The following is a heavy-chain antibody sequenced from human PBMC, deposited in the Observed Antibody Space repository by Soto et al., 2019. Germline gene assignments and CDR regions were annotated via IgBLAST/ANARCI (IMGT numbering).Heavy chain of an antibody. V-gene: IGHV5-10-1*01. CDR2: IDPSDSYT. J-gene: IGHJ5*02. CDR1: GYSFTSYW. CDR3: ARLFLSSSFRSSCGP. Sequence: GESLKISCKGSGYSFTSYWISWVRQMPGKGLEWMGRIDPSDSYTNYSPSFQGHVTISADKSISTAYLQWSSLKASDTAMYYCARLFLSSSFRSSCGPWGQATMGTLSA. D-gene: IGHD6-13*01.